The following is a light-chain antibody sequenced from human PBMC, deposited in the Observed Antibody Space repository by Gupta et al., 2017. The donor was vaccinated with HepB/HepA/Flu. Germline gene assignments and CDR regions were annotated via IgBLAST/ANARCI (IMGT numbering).Light chain of an antibody. J-gene: IGKJ1*01. V-gene: IGKV1-27*01. Sequence: DIQMTQSPSSLSASVGDRVTITCRTSQGISNYLAWYQQKPGKGPKLLIYAASTWQAGVTSRFSGSGGGKDVTLTISSRQQEDVASYYCQKNNSSPTWTFGQGTXVEIK. CDR2: AAS. CDR3: QKNNSSPTWT. CDR1: QGISNY.